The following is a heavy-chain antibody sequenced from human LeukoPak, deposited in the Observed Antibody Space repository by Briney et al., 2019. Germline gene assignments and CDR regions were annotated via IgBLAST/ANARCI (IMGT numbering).Heavy chain of an antibody. D-gene: IGHD3-10*01. CDR1: GYTFTGCY. V-gene: IGHV1-2*02. CDR2: INPNSGGT. Sequence: ASVKVSCKASGYTFTGCYMHWVRQAPGQGLEWMGWINPNSGGTNYAQKFQGRVTMTRDTSISTAYMELSRLRSDDTAVYYCARSSHYYDAFDIWGQGTMVTFSS. J-gene: IGHJ3*02. CDR3: ARSSHYYDAFDI.